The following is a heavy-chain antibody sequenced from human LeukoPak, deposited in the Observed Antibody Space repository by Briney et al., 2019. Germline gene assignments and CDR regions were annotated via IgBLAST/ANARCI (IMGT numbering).Heavy chain of an antibody. J-gene: IGHJ5*02. CDR2: ISGSSSLI. CDR3: ARGSEHLDNWFDP. D-gene: IGHD1-14*01. Sequence: QPGGSLRLSCAASGFIFSNYGMNWVRQAPGKGLEWISYISGSSSLIHQADSVKGRFTISRDNAKNLVSLQMSSLRDEDTAVYYCARGSEHLDNWFDPWGQGTLVTVSS. V-gene: IGHV3-48*02. CDR1: GFIFSNYG.